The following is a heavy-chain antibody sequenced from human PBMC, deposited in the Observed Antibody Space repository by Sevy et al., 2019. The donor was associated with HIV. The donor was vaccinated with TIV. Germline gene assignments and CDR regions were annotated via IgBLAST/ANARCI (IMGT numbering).Heavy chain of an antibody. J-gene: IGHJ4*02. D-gene: IGHD4-17*01. CDR2: ISYDGSNK. CDR1: GFTFSSYA. CDR3: ARENGNGDYYFDY. V-gene: IGHV3-30*04. Sequence: GGSLRLSCAASGFTFSSYAMHWVRQAPGKGLEWVAVISYDGSNKYYADSVKGRFTISRDNSKNTLYLQMNSLRAEDTAVYYCARENGNGDYYFDYWGQGTLVTVSS.